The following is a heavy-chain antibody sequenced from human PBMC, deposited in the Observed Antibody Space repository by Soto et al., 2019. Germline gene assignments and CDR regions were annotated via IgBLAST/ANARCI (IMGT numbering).Heavy chain of an antibody. CDR1: GFIFSDYG. CDR3: TRDPEGDLDFDY. CDR2: INAPSTST. V-gene: IGHV3-48*02. Sequence: EVHLVESGGGLVQPGGSLRLSCAASGFIFSDYGLTWVRQAPGKGLEWVSHINAPSTSTLYADSVRGRFTISRDNAKNSVYLQMSSLSDEHTAVYYCTRDPEGDLDFDYWGQGTLVTVSS. D-gene: IGHD2-21*02. J-gene: IGHJ4*02.